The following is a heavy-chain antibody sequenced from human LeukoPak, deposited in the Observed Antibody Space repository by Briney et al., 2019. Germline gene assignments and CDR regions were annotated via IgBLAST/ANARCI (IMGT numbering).Heavy chain of an antibody. J-gene: IGHJ4*02. CDR1: GFTFSSYA. D-gene: IGHD3-22*01. Sequence: AGSLRLSCAASGFTFSSYAMHWVRQAPGRGLEYVSAISSNGGSTYYANSVKGRFTISRDNSKNTLYLQMASLRAEAMAVYYCASEADSSSYYYYFDYWGQGTPVTVSS. CDR3: ASEADSSSYYYYFDY. V-gene: IGHV3-64*01. CDR2: ISSNGGST.